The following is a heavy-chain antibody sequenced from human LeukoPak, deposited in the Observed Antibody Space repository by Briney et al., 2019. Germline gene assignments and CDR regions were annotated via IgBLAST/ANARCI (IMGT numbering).Heavy chain of an antibody. V-gene: IGHV1-2*02. CDR1: GYTFTGYY. CDR2: INPNSGGT. J-gene: IGHJ3*02. CDR3: AREEGATNAFDI. Sequence: SSVKVSCKASGYTFTGYYMHWVRQAPGQGLEWMGWINPNSGGTNYAQKFQGRVTMTRDTSISTAYMEPSRLRSDDTAVYYCAREEGATNAFDIWGQGTMVTVSS. D-gene: IGHD1-26*01.